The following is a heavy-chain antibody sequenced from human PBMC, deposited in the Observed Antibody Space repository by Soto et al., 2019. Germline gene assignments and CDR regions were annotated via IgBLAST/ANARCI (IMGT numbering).Heavy chain of an antibody. D-gene: IGHD3-3*01. CDR2: ISAYNGNT. J-gene: IGHJ6*02. Sequence: ASVKVSCKASGYTFTSYGISWVRQAPGQGLEWMGWISAYNGNTNYAQKLQGRVTMTTDTSTSTAYMELRSLRSDDTAVYYCARTGIYDFWSGYPARPSYYYYYGMDVWGQGTTVTVSS. V-gene: IGHV1-18*01. CDR1: GYTFTSYG. CDR3: ARTGIYDFWSGYPARPSYYYYYGMDV.